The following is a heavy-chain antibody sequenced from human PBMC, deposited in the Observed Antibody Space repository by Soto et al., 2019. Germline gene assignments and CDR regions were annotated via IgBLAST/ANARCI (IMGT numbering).Heavy chain of an antibody. CDR2: ISPYNGNT. CDR3: ARGQGIPAPPYGMDV. CDR1: GYTLTSYG. D-gene: IGHD2-21*01. V-gene: IGHV1-18*01. Sequence: QVQLVQSGAEVKKPGASVKVSCKASGYTLTSYGISWVRQAPGQGLEWMGWISPYNGNTKYAQKLQGRVTMTTDPSTSTAFMELRSLRSDDTAVYYCARGQGIPAPPYGMDVWGQGTTVTVSS. J-gene: IGHJ6*01.